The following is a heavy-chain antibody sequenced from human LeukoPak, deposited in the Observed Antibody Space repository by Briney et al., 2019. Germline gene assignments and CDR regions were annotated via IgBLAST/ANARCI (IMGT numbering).Heavy chain of an antibody. Sequence: SESLSLTCTVSGGSINNYYWNWIRQPPGKGLEWIGYIYYSGRTNYNPALKSRVSMSIDTSKNQFSLKLSSVTAADTAVYFCAGSVLRFLEWLSPNNWFDPWGQGTLVTVSS. V-gene: IGHV4-59*01. CDR3: AGSVLRFLEWLSPNNWFDP. CDR1: GGSINNYY. J-gene: IGHJ5*02. CDR2: IYYSGRT. D-gene: IGHD3-3*01.